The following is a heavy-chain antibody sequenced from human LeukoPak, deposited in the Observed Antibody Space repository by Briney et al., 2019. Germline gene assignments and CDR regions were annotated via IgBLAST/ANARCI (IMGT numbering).Heavy chain of an antibody. CDR3: ARGGVGYSSGWPYYYHRMDV. J-gene: IGHJ6*02. CDR2: INPSGGST. V-gene: IGHV1-46*01. CDR1: GYTFTSYY. D-gene: IGHD6-19*01. Sequence: ASVKVSCKASGYTFTSYYMHWVRQAPGQGLEWMGIINPSGGSTSYAQKFQGRVTMTRDTSTSTVYMELSSLRSEDTAVYYCARGGVGYSSGWPYYYHRMDVWGQGTTVTVSS.